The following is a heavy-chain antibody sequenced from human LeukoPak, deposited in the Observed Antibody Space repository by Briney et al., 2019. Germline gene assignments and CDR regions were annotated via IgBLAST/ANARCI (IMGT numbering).Heavy chain of an antibody. J-gene: IGHJ6*04. D-gene: IGHD3-10*01. CDR3: ARDPYGSGSYSFAYYYYYYGMDV. Sequence: GGSLRLSCAASGFTFSSYSMNWVRQAPGKGLEWVSSISSGSSYIYYADSVKGRFTISRDNAKNSLYLQMNSLRAEDTAVYYCARDPYGSGSYSFAYYYYYYGMDVWGKGTTVTVSS. CDR1: GFTFSSYS. V-gene: IGHV3-21*01. CDR2: ISSGSSYI.